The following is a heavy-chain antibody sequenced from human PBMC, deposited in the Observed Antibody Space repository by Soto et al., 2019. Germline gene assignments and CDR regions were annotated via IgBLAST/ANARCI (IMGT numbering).Heavy chain of an antibody. Sequence: PSETLSLTCTVSGGSISSGDYYWSWIRQPPGKGLEWIGYIFYSGTTYYNPSLKSRVTISVDTSKNQFSLKLSSMTAADTAVYYCARDSPPYSHFYYGADVWGQGTTVTVSS. CDR1: GGSISSGDYY. D-gene: IGHD4-4*01. CDR2: IFYSGTT. J-gene: IGHJ6*02. V-gene: IGHV4-30-4*01. CDR3: ARDSPPYSHFYYGADV.